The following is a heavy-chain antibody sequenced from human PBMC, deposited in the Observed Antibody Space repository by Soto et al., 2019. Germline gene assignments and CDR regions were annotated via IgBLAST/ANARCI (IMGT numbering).Heavy chain of an antibody. D-gene: IGHD3-10*01. Sequence: GESLKISCKGSGYSFTSYRISWVRQMPGKGLEWMGRIDPSDSYTNYSPSFQGHVTISADKSISTPYLQGSSLKASDTAMYYGASTGVRYGMDVWGQGTTVTVSS. V-gene: IGHV5-10-1*01. CDR2: IDPSDSYT. J-gene: IGHJ6*02. CDR3: ASTGVRYGMDV. CDR1: GYSFTSYR.